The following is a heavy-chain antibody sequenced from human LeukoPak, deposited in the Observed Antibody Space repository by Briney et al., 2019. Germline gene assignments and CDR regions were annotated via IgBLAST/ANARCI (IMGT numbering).Heavy chain of an antibody. Sequence: GGSLRLSCAASGFTFSSHGMHWVRQAPGKGLEWVAIINFDGSEKYYADSLKGRFTISRDNAEKSLYLQMNSLRAEDTALYYCARDGDSGWSLSHWGQGTLVTVSS. CDR3: ARDGDSGWSLSH. CDR2: INFDGSEK. V-gene: IGHV3-7*01. J-gene: IGHJ1*01. D-gene: IGHD6-13*01. CDR1: GFTFSSHG.